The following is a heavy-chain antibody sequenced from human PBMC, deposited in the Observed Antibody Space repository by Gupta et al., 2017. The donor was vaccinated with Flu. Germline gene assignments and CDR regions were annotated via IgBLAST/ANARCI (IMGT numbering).Heavy chain of an antibody. D-gene: IGHD3-10*02. Sequence: EVQLLESGGGLVQPGGSLRLSCAASGFSFSSNAMSWVRQAPGKGLEWVSAISRSSDRKYYADSVKGRFTMSRDNSKKTLFLQMNSLSAEDTAVYYGAKNLDDYVKGYFEDWGQRTPGNVSS. V-gene: IGHV3-23*01. CDR3: AKNLDDYVKGYFED. CDR2: ISRSSDRK. J-gene: IGHJ4*02. CDR1: GFSFSSNA.